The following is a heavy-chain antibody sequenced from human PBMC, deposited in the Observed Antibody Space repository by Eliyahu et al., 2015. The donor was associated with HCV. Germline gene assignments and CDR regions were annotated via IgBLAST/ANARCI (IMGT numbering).Heavy chain of an antibody. CDR3: AKSGSSGSVY. Sequence: EVQLLESGGHLVQPGGSLRLSCAASGFTFSSYAMXWVRQAPGKGLEWVSAISGSGDSTYYVDSVKGRFTISRDNSKNTLYLQMNSLRAEDTAVYYYAKSGSSGSVYWGQGTLVTVSS. J-gene: IGHJ4*02. V-gene: IGHV3-23*01. CDR1: GFTFSSYA. CDR2: ISGSGDST. D-gene: IGHD3-22*01.